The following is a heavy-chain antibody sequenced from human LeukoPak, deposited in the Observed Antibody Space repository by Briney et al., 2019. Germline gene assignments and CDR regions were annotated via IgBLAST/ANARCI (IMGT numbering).Heavy chain of an antibody. CDR3: ARARFYGDYSDY. CDR1: GFTFSSYS. J-gene: IGHJ4*02. V-gene: IGHV3-21*01. Sequence: PGGSLRLSCAASGFTFSSYSMNWVRQAPGKGLEWVSSISSSSSYIYCADSVKGRFTISRDNAKNSQYLQMNSLRAEDTAVYYCARARFYGDYSDYWGQGTLVTVSS. CDR2: ISSSSSYI. D-gene: IGHD4-17*01.